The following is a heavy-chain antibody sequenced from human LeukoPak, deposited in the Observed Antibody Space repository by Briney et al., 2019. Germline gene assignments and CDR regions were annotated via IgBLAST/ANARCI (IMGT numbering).Heavy chain of an antibody. V-gene: IGHV3-23*01. Sequence: GGSLRLSCAASGFTFSSYAMSWVRQAPGKGLEWVSAVSGSGGSTYYADSVKGRFTISRDNSKNTLYLQMNSLRAEDTAVYYCAKNQLVTVYFDYWGQGTLVTVSS. CDR2: VSGSGGST. CDR1: GFTFSSYA. CDR3: AKNQLVTVYFDY. D-gene: IGHD6-13*01. J-gene: IGHJ4*02.